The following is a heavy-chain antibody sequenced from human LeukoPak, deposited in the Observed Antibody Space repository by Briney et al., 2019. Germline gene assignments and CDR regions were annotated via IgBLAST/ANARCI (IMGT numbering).Heavy chain of an antibody. J-gene: IGHJ4*02. V-gene: IGHV3-53*01. D-gene: IGHD5-24*01. Sequence: PGGSLRLSCAASGFTFSSNYMSWVRQAPGKGLEGVSVIYSGGSTYYSDSVTGRFTISRDNSKNTLYLQMNSLRAEDTAVYYCARERWGDGYNSQYFDYWGQGTLVTVSS. CDR3: ARERWGDGYNSQYFDY. CDR2: IYSGGST. CDR1: GFTFSSNY.